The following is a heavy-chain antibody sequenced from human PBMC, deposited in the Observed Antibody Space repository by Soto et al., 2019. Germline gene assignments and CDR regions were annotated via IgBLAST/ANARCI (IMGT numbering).Heavy chain of an antibody. CDR1: GGSISSSNW. J-gene: IGHJ4*02. Sequence: SETLSLTCAVSGGSISSSNWWTWVRQTPEKGLEWIGEIFHSGNTNYNPSLKSRVAISVDKSNSRFSLKLSSVTAADTAVYYWAGGPGGLLTSVLLYFWGQGTLVTVSS. CDR2: IFHSGNT. D-gene: IGHD3-10*01. V-gene: IGHV4-4*02. CDR3: AGGPGGLLTSVLLYF.